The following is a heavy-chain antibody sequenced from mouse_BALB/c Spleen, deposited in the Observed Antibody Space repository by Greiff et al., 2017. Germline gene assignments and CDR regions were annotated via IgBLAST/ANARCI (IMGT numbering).Heavy chain of an antibody. CDR2: IYPGSGST. CDR1: GYTFTDSV. CDR3: ASPLYYGSSYWFAY. Sequence: QVQLQQSGPELVKPGASVKMSCKASGYTFTDSVISWVKQRTGQGLEWIGEIYPGSGSTYYNEKFKGKATLTADKSSTTAYMQLSSLTSEDSAVYFCASPLYYGSSYWFAYWGQGTLVTVSA. V-gene: IGHV1-77*01. D-gene: IGHD1-1*01. J-gene: IGHJ3*01.